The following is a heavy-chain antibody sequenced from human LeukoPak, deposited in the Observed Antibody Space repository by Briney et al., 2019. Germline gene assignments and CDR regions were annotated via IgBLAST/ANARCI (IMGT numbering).Heavy chain of an antibody. J-gene: IGHJ4*02. V-gene: IGHV3-23*01. CDR2: ISGSGGST. Sequence: SGGSLRLSCAASGFTFSSYAMSWVRQAPGKGLEWVSAISGSGGSTYYADSVKGRFTISRDNSRNTLYLQMNSLRAEDTAVYYCASPRAGYLSGFDYWGQGTLVTVSS. CDR1: GFTFSSYA. CDR3: ASPRAGYLSGFDY. D-gene: IGHD3-22*01.